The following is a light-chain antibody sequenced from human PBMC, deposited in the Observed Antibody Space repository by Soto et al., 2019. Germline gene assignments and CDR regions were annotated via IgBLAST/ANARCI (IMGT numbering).Light chain of an antibody. J-gene: IGKJ1*01. CDR1: HSISNW. V-gene: IGKV1-5*01. CDR2: HAS. CDR3: QQYMSYS. Sequence: DIQMTHSPSPLPASVGDRDPITCRSSHSISNWLAWYQQKPGTAPKLLIYHASTLESGVPSRFSGSGSGTEFTLPSSRLQPDDFATCDSQQYMSYSLGQGPKVEIK.